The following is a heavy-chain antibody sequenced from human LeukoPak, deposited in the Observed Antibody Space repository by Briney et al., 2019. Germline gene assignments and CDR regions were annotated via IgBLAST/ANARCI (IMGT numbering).Heavy chain of an antibody. CDR3: ASEDSSGWYRAIY. J-gene: IGHJ4*02. D-gene: IGHD6-19*01. V-gene: IGHV4-39*01. CDR2: IYYSGST. Sequence: SETLSLTCTVSGGSISSSSYYWGWIRQPPGKGLEWIGSIYYSGSTYYNPSLKSRVTISVDTSKNQFSPKLSSVTAADTAVYYCASEDSSGWYRAIYWGQGTLVTVSS. CDR1: GGSISSSSYY.